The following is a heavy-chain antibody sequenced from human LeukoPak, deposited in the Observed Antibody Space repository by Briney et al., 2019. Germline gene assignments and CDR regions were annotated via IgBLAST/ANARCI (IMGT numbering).Heavy chain of an antibody. V-gene: IGHV3-30*02. J-gene: IGHJ4*02. CDR1: GFTFSSYG. CDR3: AKAGSYGSSPFDY. CDR2: IRYDGSNK. D-gene: IGHD1-26*01. Sequence: GGSLRLSCAASGFTFSSYGMHWVRQAPGKGLEWVAFIRYDGSNKYYADSVKGRFTISRDNPKNTLYLQMNSLRAEDTAVYYCAKAGSYGSSPFDYWGQGTLVTVSS.